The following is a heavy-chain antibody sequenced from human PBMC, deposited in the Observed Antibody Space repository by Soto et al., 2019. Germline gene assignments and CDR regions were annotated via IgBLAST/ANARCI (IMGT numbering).Heavy chain of an antibody. V-gene: IGHV4-34*01. J-gene: IGHJ4*02. CDR1: GGSFSGYY. Sequence: SETLSLTCAVYGGSFSGYYWSWIRQPPGKGLEWIGEINHSGSTNYNPSLKSRVTISVDTSKNQFSLKLSSVTAADTAVYYCVAKGGMTTNFDYWGQGTLVTVSS. CDR3: VAKGGMTTNFDY. CDR2: INHSGST. D-gene: IGHD4-4*01.